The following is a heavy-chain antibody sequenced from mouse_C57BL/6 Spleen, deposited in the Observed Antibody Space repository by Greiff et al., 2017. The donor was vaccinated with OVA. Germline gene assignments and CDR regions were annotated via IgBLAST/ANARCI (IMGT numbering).Heavy chain of an antibody. CDR1: GYTFTSYW. Sequence: VQLQQPGAELVRPGSSVKLSCKASGYTFTSYWMHWVKQRPIQGLEWIGNIDPSDSETHYNQKFKDKATLTVDKSSSTAYMQLSSLTSEDSAVYYCAREGGTTVDVWGTGTTVTVSS. J-gene: IGHJ1*03. V-gene: IGHV1-52*01. CDR2: IDPSDSET. CDR3: AREGGTTVDV. D-gene: IGHD1-1*01.